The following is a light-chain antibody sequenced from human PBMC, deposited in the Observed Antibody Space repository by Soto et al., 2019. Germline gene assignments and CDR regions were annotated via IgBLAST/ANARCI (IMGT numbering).Light chain of an antibody. CDR3: CSYAGSLVV. CDR1: SSDVGSYNL. CDR2: EVS. J-gene: IGLJ2*01. Sequence: QSALTQPASVSGSPGQSITISCTGTSSDVGSYNLVSWYQQHPGKAPKLMIYEVSKRPSGVSNRFSGSKSGNTASLTISGLEAEDEADYCCCSYAGSLVVFGGGTKLTVL. V-gene: IGLV2-23*02.